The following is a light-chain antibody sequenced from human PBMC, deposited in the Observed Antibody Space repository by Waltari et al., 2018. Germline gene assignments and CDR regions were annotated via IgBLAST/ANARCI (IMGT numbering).Light chain of an antibody. CDR3: MQGIHLPWT. CDR2: EVS. CDR1: QSLLHSDGTTY. Sequence: DVVLTQSPRSLSVTPGQPASISFTSTQSLLHSDGTTYLYWYLQRPGQSPQLLMYEVSRRFSGVPDRFSASGSGTDFTLRISRVEAEDAAVYYCMQGIHLPWTFGHGTKVEI. J-gene: IGKJ1*01. V-gene: IGKV2-29*02.